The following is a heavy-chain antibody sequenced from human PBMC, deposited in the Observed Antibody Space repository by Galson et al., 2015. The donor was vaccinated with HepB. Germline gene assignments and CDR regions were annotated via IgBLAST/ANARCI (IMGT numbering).Heavy chain of an antibody. Sequence: SLRLSCAASGFSFSSYAMHWVRQAPGKGLEWVAVISYDGNNKYYADSVRGRFTISRDNSKNTLYLQMNSLRVEDTAVYYCARDSLRITMIVVPREAWDAFDIWGQGTMVTVSS. V-gene: IGHV3-30-3*01. CDR2: ISYDGNNK. CDR3: ARDSLRITMIVVPREAWDAFDI. J-gene: IGHJ3*02. CDR1: GFSFSSYA. D-gene: IGHD3-22*01.